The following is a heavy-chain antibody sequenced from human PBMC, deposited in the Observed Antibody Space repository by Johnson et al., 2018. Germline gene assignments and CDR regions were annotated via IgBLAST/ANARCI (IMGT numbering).Heavy chain of an antibody. J-gene: IGHJ1*01. V-gene: IGHV3-23*04. CDR3: ATGNDGGGDCFALRYFQH. CDR2: ISGSGGST. D-gene: IGHD2-21*02. CDR1: EFTFSSYA. Sequence: VQLVQSGGGLVQPGGSLRLSCAASEFTFSSYAMTWVRQAPGKGLEWVSAISGSGGSTYYADSVKGRFTISRYNSKNTLYLQMNSLRDEDTAVYYCATGNDGGGDCFALRYFQHWGQGTLVTVSS.